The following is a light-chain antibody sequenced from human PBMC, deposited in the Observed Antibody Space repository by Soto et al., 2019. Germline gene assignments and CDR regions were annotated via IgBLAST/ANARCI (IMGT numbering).Light chain of an antibody. V-gene: IGLV2-14*01. CDR2: DVS. J-gene: IGLJ1*01. Sequence: QSALTQPASVSGSPGQSITISCTGTSSDVGGYNFVSWYQQRPGKAPKLMIYDVSHRPSGVSNRFSGSKSGTTASLTISGLQAEDEADYYCSSYTTSSTFYVFGTGTKVTVL. CDR3: SSYTTSSTFYV. CDR1: SSDVGGYNF.